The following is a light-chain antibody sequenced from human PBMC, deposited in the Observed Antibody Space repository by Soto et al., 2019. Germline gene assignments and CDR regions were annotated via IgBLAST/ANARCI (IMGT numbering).Light chain of an antibody. J-gene: IGKJ4*01. Sequence: IPMAQSPFSRSASVGDSVPLTCRASQGSRNDVGWYQQKPGKAPKLLIYAVSSLQSGVPSRFSGSGSGTDFILTISSLQPEDFATYYCLQDYSFPLTFGGGTKVDIK. CDR2: AVS. CDR3: LQDYSFPLT. V-gene: IGKV1-6*01. CDR1: QGSRND.